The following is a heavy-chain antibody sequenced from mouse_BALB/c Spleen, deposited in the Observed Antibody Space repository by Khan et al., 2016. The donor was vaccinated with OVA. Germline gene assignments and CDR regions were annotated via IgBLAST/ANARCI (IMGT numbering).Heavy chain of an antibody. CDR3: AGFETSYYAMDY. J-gene: IGHJ4*01. CDR2: IWGDGST. D-gene: IGHD3-1*01. V-gene: IGHV2-3*01. Sequence: VQLKESGPGLVAPSQSLSITCTVAGFSLTSYGVSWVRQPPGKGLEWLGVIWGDGSTHYHSALKSRLSISKDNSKSQVFLKLNSLQTDDTATYSCAGFETSYYAMDYWGQGTSVTVSS. CDR1: GFSLTSYG.